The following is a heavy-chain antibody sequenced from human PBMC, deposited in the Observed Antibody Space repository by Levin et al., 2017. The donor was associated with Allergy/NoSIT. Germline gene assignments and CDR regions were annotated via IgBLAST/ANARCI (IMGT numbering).Heavy chain of an antibody. Sequence: ASVKVSCKASGYTFTSYGISWVRQAPGQGLEWMGWISAYNGNTNYAQKLQGRVTMTTDTSTSTAYMELRSLRSDDTAVYYCARGSLNCGGDCYSEGDYWGQGTLVTVSS. CDR2: ISAYNGNT. D-gene: IGHD2-21*02. V-gene: IGHV1-18*01. CDR1: GYTFTSYG. CDR3: ARGSLNCGGDCYSEGDY. J-gene: IGHJ4*02.